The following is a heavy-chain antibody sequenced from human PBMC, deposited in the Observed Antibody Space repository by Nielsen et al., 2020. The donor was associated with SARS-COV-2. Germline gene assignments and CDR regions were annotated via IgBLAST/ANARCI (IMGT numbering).Heavy chain of an antibody. CDR1: GYTFTSYY. CDR3: ARGGSGSLKWFDP. CDR2: INPSGGST. Sequence: ASVKVSCKASGYTFTSYYMHWVRQAPGQGLEWMGIINPSGGSTSYAQKFRGRVIMTRSTSISTAYMELRSLTSEDTAVYYCARGGSGSLKWFDPWGQGTLVTVSS. D-gene: IGHD2-15*01. V-gene: IGHV1-46*01. J-gene: IGHJ5*02.